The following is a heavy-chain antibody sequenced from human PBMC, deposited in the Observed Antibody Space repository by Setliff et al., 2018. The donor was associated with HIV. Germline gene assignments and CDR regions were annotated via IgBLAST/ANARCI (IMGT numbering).Heavy chain of an antibody. CDR2: IYTSGST. CDR1: GGSFSSYY. J-gene: IGHJ6*03. Sequence: PSETLSLTCAVYGGSFSSYYWTWIRQPAGKGLEWIGHIYTSGSTNYNPSLTSPVTISLDTSKNQFSLKLSSVTAADTAVYYCARIAGKYYDILTGYYLSPYYYMDVWGKGTTVTVSS. CDR3: ARIAGKYYDILTGYYLSPYYYMDV. V-gene: IGHV4-59*10. D-gene: IGHD3-9*01.